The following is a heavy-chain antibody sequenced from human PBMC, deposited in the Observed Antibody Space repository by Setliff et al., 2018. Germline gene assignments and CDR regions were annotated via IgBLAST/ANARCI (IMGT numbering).Heavy chain of an antibody. CDR3: ANSMPNYYDSSGYYSGSLSDAFDI. V-gene: IGHV3-30*02. CDR1: GFTFSTYG. J-gene: IGHJ3*02. Sequence: PGGSLRLSCAASGFTFSTYGMHWLRQAPGKGLEWVAFIRYGGSNKYYADSVKGRFTISRDNSKNTLYLQMNSLRAEDTAVYYCANSMPNYYDSSGYYSGSLSDAFDIWGQGTMVTVSS. CDR2: IRYGGSNK. D-gene: IGHD3-22*01.